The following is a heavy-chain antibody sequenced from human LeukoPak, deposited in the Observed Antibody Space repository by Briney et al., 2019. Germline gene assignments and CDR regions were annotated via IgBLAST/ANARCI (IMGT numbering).Heavy chain of an antibody. Sequence: SETLSLTCSVSGDSISTSSYYWGWIRQPPGKGLEWIGTIYYSGSTYYNPSLKSRVTMSVDTSKNQFSLKLSSVTAADTAVYYCAREYSGSQDGFDIWGQGTMVTVSS. CDR2: IYYSGST. J-gene: IGHJ3*02. CDR3: AREYSGSQDGFDI. CDR1: GDSISTSSYY. V-gene: IGHV4-39*07. D-gene: IGHD1-26*01.